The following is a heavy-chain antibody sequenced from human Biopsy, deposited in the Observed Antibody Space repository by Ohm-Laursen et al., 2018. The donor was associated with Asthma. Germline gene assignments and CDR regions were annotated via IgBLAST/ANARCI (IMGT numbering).Heavy chain of an antibody. D-gene: IGHD6-19*01. J-gene: IGHJ6*02. Sequence: VKISCKAPGGTFSNFDISWVRQAPGQGLEWLGGIMTVFGTTNYAQKLQGRVTITADESTSTAYMEVTSLRSEDTAIYYCARCQVGYSSGWSLLLKKIYYSGMDVWGQGTAVTVSS. CDR1: GGTFSNFD. CDR3: ARCQVGYSSGWSLLLKKIYYSGMDV. V-gene: IGHV1-69*13. CDR2: IMTVFGTT.